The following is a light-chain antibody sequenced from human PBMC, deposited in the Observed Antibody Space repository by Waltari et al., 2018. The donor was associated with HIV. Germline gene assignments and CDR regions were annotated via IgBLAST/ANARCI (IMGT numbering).Light chain of an antibody. CDR3: QQYSTHYG. CDR2: RAS. V-gene: IGKV1-5*03. Sequence: DVQMTQSPSNLSASVGDTVLITCRASQNIDNWLAWYLQKPGRAPKLLLSRASIMESGVSSRFSGSGSGTEFTLTIRSLQPDDIGTYYCQQYSTHYGFGQGTRVE. J-gene: IGKJ2*01. CDR1: QNIDNW.